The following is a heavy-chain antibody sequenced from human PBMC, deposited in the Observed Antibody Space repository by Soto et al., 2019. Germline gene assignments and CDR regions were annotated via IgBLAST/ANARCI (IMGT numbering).Heavy chain of an antibody. CDR2: IFPGDSDT. D-gene: IGHD3-3*01. J-gene: IGHJ6*02. CDR3: ARHGRFDFWSADYYNHGMDV. Sequence: GESLKISCQGSGYSFGAYWIGWVRQMPGKGLEWMGIIFPGDSDTRYRPSFQGQVTISVDRSINTAYLQWSGLKASDTAIYYCARHGRFDFWSADYYNHGMDVWGQGTTVTVSS. CDR1: GYSFGAYW. V-gene: IGHV5-51*01.